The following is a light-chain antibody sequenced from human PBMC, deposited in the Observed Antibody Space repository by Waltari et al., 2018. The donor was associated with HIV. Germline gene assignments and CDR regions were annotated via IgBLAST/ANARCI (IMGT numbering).Light chain of an antibody. Sequence: SYVLTQPPSVSVAPGQTARITCGGHNIGSRGVHWYCQRPGQAPVLVGYDDSDRPSGISERFSGSNSGDTATLTISRVEVGDEADYYCQVWDGSSDHGIFGGGAKLTVL. CDR3: QVWDGSSDHGI. J-gene: IGLJ2*01. CDR2: DDS. CDR1: NIGSRG. V-gene: IGLV3-21*02.